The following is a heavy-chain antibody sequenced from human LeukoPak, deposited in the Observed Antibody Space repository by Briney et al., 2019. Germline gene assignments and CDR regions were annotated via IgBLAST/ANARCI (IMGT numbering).Heavy chain of an antibody. CDR1: GGTFSSYA. D-gene: IGHD6-13*01. CDR2: IIPIFGTA. V-gene: IGHV1-69*05. Sequence: SVKVSCKASGGTFSSYAISWVRQAPGQGLEWMGRIIPIFGTANYAQKFQGRVTITTDESTSTAYMEPSSLRSEDTAVYYCAREGGSSWFGDWFDPWGQGTLVTVSS. J-gene: IGHJ5*02. CDR3: AREGGSSWFGDWFDP.